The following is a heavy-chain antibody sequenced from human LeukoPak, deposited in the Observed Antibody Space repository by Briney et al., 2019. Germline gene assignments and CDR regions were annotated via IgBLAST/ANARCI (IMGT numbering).Heavy chain of an antibody. D-gene: IGHD6-6*01. CDR3: TRGDSSSKIDY. J-gene: IGHJ4*02. CDR2: INEDGSAK. CDR1: GFTFNSCW. V-gene: IGHV3-7*01. Sequence: GGSLRLSCAASGFTFNSCWMSWVRQAPGEGLEWMANINEDGSAKYYVDSVKGRFTISRDNAKNSLYLQMNSLRVEDTALYYCTRGDSSSKIDYWGQGIVVSVSS.